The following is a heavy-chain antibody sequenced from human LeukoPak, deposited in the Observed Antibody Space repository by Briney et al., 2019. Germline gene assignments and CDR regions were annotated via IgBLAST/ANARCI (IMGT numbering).Heavy chain of an antibody. CDR1: GFTFSSYA. J-gene: IGHJ4*02. D-gene: IGHD3-3*01. Sequence: GGSLRLSCAASGFTFSSYAMGWVRQAPGKGLEWVSTCSGSGGSTSYADSVKGRFTISRDNSKNTLYLQMNSLRAEDTAVYYCAKQTGITIFGVADYWGQGTLVTVSS. V-gene: IGHV3-23*01. CDR2: CSGSGGST. CDR3: AKQTGITIFGVADY.